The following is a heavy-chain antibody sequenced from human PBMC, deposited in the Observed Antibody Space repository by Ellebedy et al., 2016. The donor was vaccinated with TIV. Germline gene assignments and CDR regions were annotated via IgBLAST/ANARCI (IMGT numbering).Heavy chain of an antibody. CDR1: GYTFTDYY. CDR3: ARSIIAAPDDAFDI. V-gene: IGHV1-2*04. Sequence: ASVKVSCKASGYTFTDYYMHWVRQAPGQGLEWMGWINPSSGGTNYAQKFQGWVTMTRDTSLSTAYMELSRLRSDDTAVYYCARSIIAAPDDAFDIWGQGTMVTVSS. CDR2: INPSSGGT. J-gene: IGHJ3*02. D-gene: IGHD6-13*01.